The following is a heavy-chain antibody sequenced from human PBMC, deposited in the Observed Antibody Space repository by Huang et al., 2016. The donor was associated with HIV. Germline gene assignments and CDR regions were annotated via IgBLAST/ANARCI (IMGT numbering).Heavy chain of an antibody. J-gene: IGHJ3*02. CDR3: ARAKDTWDAYDI. D-gene: IGHD5-18*01. CDR2: ISNDGSNN. Sequence: QVQLVESGGGVVQPGRSLRLSCAASGFPFNNHAMHWVRQAPGKGWDWVAVISNDGSNNYYADSVKGRFTISRDSSKSTLFLHMTSLRTEDTAVYYCARAKDTWDAYDIWGQGTMVMVSS. V-gene: IGHV3-30-3*01. CDR1: GFPFNNHA.